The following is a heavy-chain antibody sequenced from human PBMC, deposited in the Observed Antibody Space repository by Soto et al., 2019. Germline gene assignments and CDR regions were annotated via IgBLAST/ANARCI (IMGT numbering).Heavy chain of an antibody. J-gene: IGHJ3*02. D-gene: IGHD5-18*01. CDR3: AKVIFQDTAMENDAFDI. Sequence: GGSLRLSCAASGFTFDDYAMHWVRQAPGKGLEWVSGISWNSGSIGYADSVKGRFTISRDNAKNSLYLQMNSLRAEDTALYYCAKVIFQDTAMENDAFDIWGLGTMVTVSS. CDR2: ISWNSGSI. V-gene: IGHV3-9*01. CDR1: GFTFDDYA.